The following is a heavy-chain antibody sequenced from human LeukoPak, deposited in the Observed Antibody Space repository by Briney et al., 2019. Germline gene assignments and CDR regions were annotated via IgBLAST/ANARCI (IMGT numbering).Heavy chain of an antibody. Sequence: GGSLRLSCAASGFTVSSKYMTWVRQAPGKGLEWVATIKTDGSQKYYVDSVKGRFSISRDNANNSLYLQMNSLRADDTATYYCVRGLLEWLRLETYYFDYWGQGTLVTVSS. CDR3: VRGLLEWLRLETYYFDY. CDR2: IKTDGSQK. D-gene: IGHD3-3*01. V-gene: IGHV3-7*01. CDR1: GFTVSSKY. J-gene: IGHJ4*02.